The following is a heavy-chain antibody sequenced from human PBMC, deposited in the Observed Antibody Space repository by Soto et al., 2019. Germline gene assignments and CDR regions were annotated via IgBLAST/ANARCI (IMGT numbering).Heavy chain of an antibody. Sequence: GGSLRLSCAASGFTFSSYAMSWVRQAPGKGLEWVSAISGSGGSTYYADSVQGRFTLSRDNSKNTLYLQMNSLRAEDTAVYYCAKGYDSSGYRTIFDYWGQGTLVTVSS. CDR3: AKGYDSSGYRTIFDY. V-gene: IGHV3-23*01. D-gene: IGHD3-22*01. J-gene: IGHJ4*02. CDR1: GFTFSSYA. CDR2: ISGSGGST.